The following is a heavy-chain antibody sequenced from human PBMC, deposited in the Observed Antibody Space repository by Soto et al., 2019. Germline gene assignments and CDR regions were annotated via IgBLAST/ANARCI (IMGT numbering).Heavy chain of an antibody. Sequence: SETLALTCTVSGGSVTNSSYYWGWIRQSPGKGLEWIGSVYYRGRSYSKSSVKSRVTISVDTSKNRFSLSLNSVTASDTAVYFCVSQRTTVPTQAYFDYWGPGALVTVS. V-gene: IGHV4-39*01. CDR1: GGSVTNSSYY. D-gene: IGHD4-17*01. CDR3: VSQRTTVPTQAYFDY. CDR2: VYYRGRS. J-gene: IGHJ4*02.